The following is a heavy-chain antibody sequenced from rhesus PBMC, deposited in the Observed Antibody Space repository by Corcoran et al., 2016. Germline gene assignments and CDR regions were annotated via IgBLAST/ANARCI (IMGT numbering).Heavy chain of an antibody. Sequence: QVQLQESGPGVVKPSETLSLTCAVSGGSISDSYRWSWIRQPPGKGLEWIGYIYGSSTSTNYNPSLKSRVTISKDTSKNQFSLKLSSVTAADTAVYYCARDYYNIWTGYYNYGFDSWGQGVVVTVSS. V-gene: IGHV4S10*01. CDR1: GGSISDSYR. D-gene: IGHD3-3*01. CDR3: ARDYYNIWTGYYNYGFDS. CDR2: IYGSSTST. J-gene: IGHJ6*01.